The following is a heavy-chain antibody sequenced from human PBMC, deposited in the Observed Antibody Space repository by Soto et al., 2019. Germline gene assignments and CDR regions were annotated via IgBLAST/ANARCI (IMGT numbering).Heavy chain of an antibody. J-gene: IGHJ6*02. CDR2: IYWDDDK. Sequence: SGPTLVNPTQTLTLTCTFSGFSLSTSGVGVGWIRQPPGKALEWLALIYWDDDKRYSPSLKSRLTITKDTSKNQVVLTMTNMDPVDTATYYCARIPTIVAVAGNGGMDVWGQGTTVTVSS. CDR3: ARIPTIVAVAGNGGMDV. D-gene: IGHD6-19*01. V-gene: IGHV2-5*02. CDR1: GFSLSTSGVG.